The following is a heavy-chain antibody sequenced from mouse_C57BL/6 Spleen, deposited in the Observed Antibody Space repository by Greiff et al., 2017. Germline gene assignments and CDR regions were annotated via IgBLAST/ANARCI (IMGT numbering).Heavy chain of an antibody. CDR2: IHPNSGST. D-gene: IGHD2-2*01. CDR3: AKGSMVTTVYYYAMDY. V-gene: IGHV1-64*01. Sequence: QVQLQQPGAELVKPGASVKLSCKASGYTFTSYWMHWVKQRPGQGLEWIGMIHPNSGSTNYNEKFKSKATLTVDKSSSTDYMQLSSLTSEDSAVYYCAKGSMVTTVYYYAMDYWGQGTSVTVSS. J-gene: IGHJ4*01. CDR1: GYTFTSYW.